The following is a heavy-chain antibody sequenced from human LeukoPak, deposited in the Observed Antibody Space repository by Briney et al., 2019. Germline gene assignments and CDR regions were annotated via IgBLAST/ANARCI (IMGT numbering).Heavy chain of an antibody. CDR3: ARVGHSSGWYFDY. CDR2: IIPILGIA. Sequence: SVKVSCKACGGTFSSYAISLVRQAPGQGLEWMGRIIPILGIANYAQKFQGRVTITADKSTSTAYMELSSLRSEDTAVYYCARVGHSSGWYFDYWGQGTLVTVSS. J-gene: IGHJ4*02. CDR1: GGTFSSYA. V-gene: IGHV1-69*04. D-gene: IGHD6-19*01.